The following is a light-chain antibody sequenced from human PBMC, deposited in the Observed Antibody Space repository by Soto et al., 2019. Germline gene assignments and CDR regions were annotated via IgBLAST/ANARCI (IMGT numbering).Light chain of an antibody. CDR3: QQYGSSRWT. Sequence: EIVLTQSPGTLSLSPGERATLSCRASQSISSSYLAWYQQKPGQAPRLLIYGASSRATGIPDRFSGSWSGTDFTLTIIRLEPEDFAVYYCQQYGSSRWTFGQGTK. CDR2: GAS. V-gene: IGKV3-20*01. J-gene: IGKJ1*01. CDR1: QSISSSY.